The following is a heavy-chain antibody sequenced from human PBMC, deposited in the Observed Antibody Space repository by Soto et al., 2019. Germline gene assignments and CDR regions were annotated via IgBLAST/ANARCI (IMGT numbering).Heavy chain of an antibody. CDR2: INAGNGNT. J-gene: IGHJ5*02. Sequence: ASVKVSCKASGYTFTSYAVHWVRQAPGQRLEWMGWINAGNGNTKYSQKFQGRVTITRDTSASTAYMELSSLRSEDTAVYYCASVMDIVVVPAPTWGQGTLVTVSS. V-gene: IGHV1-3*01. CDR3: ASVMDIVVVPAPT. CDR1: GYTFTSYA. D-gene: IGHD2-2*03.